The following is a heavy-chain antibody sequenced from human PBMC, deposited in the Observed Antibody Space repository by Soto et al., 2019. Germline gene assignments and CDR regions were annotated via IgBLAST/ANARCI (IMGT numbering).Heavy chain of an antibody. D-gene: IGHD2-21*02. CDR1: GDTFTDYY. Sequence: QVQLAQSGAEVKKPGASVKVSCKASGDTFTDYYIHWVRQAPGQGLEWMGTVNPSGGHTTYAQHFLGRMTMTRDPSTSTLYMELTSLTSEDTAVYYCARGGHVVVVTAALDYWGQGTLVTVSS. CDR2: VNPSGGHT. J-gene: IGHJ4*02. V-gene: IGHV1-46*01. CDR3: ARGGHVVVVTAALDY.